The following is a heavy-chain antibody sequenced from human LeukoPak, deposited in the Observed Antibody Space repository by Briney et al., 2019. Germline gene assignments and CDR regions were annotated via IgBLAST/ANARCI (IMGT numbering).Heavy chain of an antibody. CDR2: ISGSGGST. CDR3: AKESVSSVDWFDP. J-gene: IGHJ5*02. D-gene: IGHD6-19*01. V-gene: IGHV3-23*01. Sequence: GGSLRLSWAASGFTFSSYAMSWVRQAPGKGREGVSAISGSGGSTYYADSVEGRFTISRDNSKTTLYLQMNSLRAEDTAVYYCAKESVSSVDWFDPWGQGTLVTVPS. CDR1: GFTFSSYA.